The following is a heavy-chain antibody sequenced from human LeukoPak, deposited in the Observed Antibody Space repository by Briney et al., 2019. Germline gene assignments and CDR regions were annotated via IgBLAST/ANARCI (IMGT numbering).Heavy chain of an antibody. Sequence: SETLSLTCTVSGGSISSYYWSWIRQPPGKGLEWIGYIYYSGSTNYNPSLKSRVTISVDTSKNQFSLKLSSVTAADTAVYYCARSKAKVAFDIWGQGTMVTVSS. V-gene: IGHV4-59*01. D-gene: IGHD5-18*01. CDR2: IYYSGST. CDR3: ARSKAKVAFDI. J-gene: IGHJ3*02. CDR1: GGSISSYY.